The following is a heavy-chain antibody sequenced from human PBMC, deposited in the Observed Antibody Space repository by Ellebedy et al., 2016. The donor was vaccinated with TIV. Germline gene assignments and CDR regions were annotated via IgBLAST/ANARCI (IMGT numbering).Heavy chain of an antibody. CDR1: GFTFSSYW. D-gene: IGHD2-2*01. CDR3: ARPSYQLLSYYFDS. J-gene: IGHJ4*02. CDR2: IWFDGSKE. Sequence: PGGSLRLSCAASGFTFSSYWMSWVRQAPGKGLEWVAVIWFDGSKEFYADSVKGRFTISRDDSKNEVFLQMSSLRAEDTAVYYCARPSYQLLSYYFDSWGQGTLVTVSS. V-gene: IGHV3-33*08.